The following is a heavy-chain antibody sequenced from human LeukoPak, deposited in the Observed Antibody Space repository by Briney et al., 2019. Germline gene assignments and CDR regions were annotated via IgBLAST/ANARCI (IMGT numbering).Heavy chain of an antibody. Sequence: GATVKLSCKVSGYTFTSYGISWGRQAHAQGHERMGWISAYNGNTNYAQKLQGRLTTTTDNSTSTAYMELRSLLSDDAAVYYCARIAYYDFWSGSHAHFDYWGQGTLVTVSS. CDR3: ARIAYYDFWSGSHAHFDY. J-gene: IGHJ4*02. CDR2: ISAYNGNT. D-gene: IGHD3-3*01. V-gene: IGHV1-18*01. CDR1: GYTFTSYG.